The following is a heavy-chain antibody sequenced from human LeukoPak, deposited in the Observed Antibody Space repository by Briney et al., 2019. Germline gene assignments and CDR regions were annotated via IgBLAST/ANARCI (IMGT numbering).Heavy chain of an antibody. CDR2: IKQDGSEK. CDR3: ARDPSITGTTDDY. Sequence: GGSLRLSCAASGFTFSSYAMHWVRQAPGKGLEWVANIKQDGSEKYYVDSVKGRFTISRDNAKNSLYLQMNSLRAEDTAVYYCARDPSITGTTDDYWGQGTLVTVSS. D-gene: IGHD1-7*01. CDR1: GFTFSSYA. J-gene: IGHJ4*02. V-gene: IGHV3-7*01.